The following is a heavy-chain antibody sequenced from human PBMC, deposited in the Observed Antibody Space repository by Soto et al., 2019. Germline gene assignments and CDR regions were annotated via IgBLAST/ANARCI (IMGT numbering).Heavy chain of an antibody. CDR2: IGTAGDT. CDR1: GFTFSSYD. J-gene: IGHJ6*02. CDR3: ARFPVYDFWSGSTSYYYSYGMDV. D-gene: IGHD3-3*01. V-gene: IGHV3-13*01. Sequence: GGSLRLSCSASGFTFSSYDIHWVRQATGTGLEWVSAIGTAGDTYYPGSVKGRFTISRENAKNSLYLQMNSLRAEDTAVYYCARFPVYDFWSGSTSYYYSYGMDVWGQGTTVTVSS.